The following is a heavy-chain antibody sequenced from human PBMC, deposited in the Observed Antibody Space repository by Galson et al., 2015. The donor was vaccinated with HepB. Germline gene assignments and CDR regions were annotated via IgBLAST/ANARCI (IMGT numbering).Heavy chain of an antibody. J-gene: IGHJ4*02. D-gene: IGHD3-22*01. CDR3: ARGGDYYDSSGYPDLSFDY. V-gene: IGHV1-18*01. CDR2: ISAYNGNT. CDR1: GYTFTSYG. Sequence: KVSCKASGYTFTSYGISWVRQAPGQGLEWMGWISAYNGNTNYAQKLQGRVTMTTDTSTSTAYMELRSLRSDDTAVYYCARGGDYYDSSGYPDLSFDYWGQGTLVTVSS.